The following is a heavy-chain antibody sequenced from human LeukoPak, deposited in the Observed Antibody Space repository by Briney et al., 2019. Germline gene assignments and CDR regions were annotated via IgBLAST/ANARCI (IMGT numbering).Heavy chain of an antibody. D-gene: IGHD5-12*01. J-gene: IGHJ4*02. Sequence: GASVKVSCKASGYTFTSYAMHWVRQAPGQRLEWMGWINAGNGNTKYSQEFQGRVTITRDTSASTAYMELSSLRSEDTAVYYCARSGYSGYDYHYWGQGTLVTVSS. CDR1: GYTFTSYA. CDR3: ARSGYSGYDYHY. V-gene: IGHV1-3*01. CDR2: INAGNGNT.